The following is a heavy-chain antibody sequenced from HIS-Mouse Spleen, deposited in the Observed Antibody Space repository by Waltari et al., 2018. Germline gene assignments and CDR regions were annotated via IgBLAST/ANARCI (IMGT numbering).Heavy chain of an antibody. V-gene: IGHV4-39*07. J-gene: IGHJ3*02. Sequence: QLQLQESGPGLVKPSETLSLTCTVSGGSISSSSYYWGWIRQPPGKGLEWIGSIYYSGSTSYNPSLKGRVTISVDTSKNQFSLKLSSVTAADTAVYYCARDPQRITGTTKEGLDIWGQGTMVTVSS. D-gene: IGHD1-7*01. CDR3: ARDPQRITGTTKEGLDI. CDR2: IYYSGST. CDR1: GGSISSSSYY.